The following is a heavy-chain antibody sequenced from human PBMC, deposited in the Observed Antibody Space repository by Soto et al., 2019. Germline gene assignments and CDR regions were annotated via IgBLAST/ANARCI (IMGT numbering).Heavy chain of an antibody. CDR3: ALNTYSSGWYGFDY. Sequence: ASVKVSCKASGYTFTSYGINWVRQAPGQGLEWMGWISTYNGNTNYAQKLQGRVTMTTDTSTSTAYMELRSLRSDDTAVYYCALNTYSSGWYGFDYWGQGTLVTVSS. CDR2: ISTYNGNT. J-gene: IGHJ4*02. D-gene: IGHD6-19*01. V-gene: IGHV1-18*04. CDR1: GYTFTSYG.